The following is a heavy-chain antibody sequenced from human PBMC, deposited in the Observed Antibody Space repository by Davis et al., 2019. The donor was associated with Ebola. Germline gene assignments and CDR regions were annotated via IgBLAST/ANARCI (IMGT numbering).Heavy chain of an antibody. CDR3: ARDREGGAFDI. V-gene: IGHV3-11*06. D-gene: IGHD2-15*01. CDR1: GFTFSDYY. J-gene: IGHJ3*02. Sequence: PGGSLRLSCAASGFTFSDYYMSWIRQAPGKGLEWVSYISSSSSYTNYADSVKGRFTISRDNAKNSLYLQMNSLRAEDTAVYYCARDREGGAFDIWGQGTMVTVSS. CDR2: ISSSSSYT.